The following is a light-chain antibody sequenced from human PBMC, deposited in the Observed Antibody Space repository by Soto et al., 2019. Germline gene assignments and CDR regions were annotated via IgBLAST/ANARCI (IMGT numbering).Light chain of an antibody. J-gene: IGLJ1*01. CDR1: TSGVGNYNY. Sequence: QSALTQPASVCGSPGQSITISCTGTTSGVGNYNYVSRYQQHPGKAPKLRIYEVSSRPSGVSNRFSGSKSGNTASLTISGLQDEGETDYYCFSYTSSGTYVFGTGTQVTVL. CDR3: FSYTSSGTYV. V-gene: IGLV2-14*01. CDR2: EVS.